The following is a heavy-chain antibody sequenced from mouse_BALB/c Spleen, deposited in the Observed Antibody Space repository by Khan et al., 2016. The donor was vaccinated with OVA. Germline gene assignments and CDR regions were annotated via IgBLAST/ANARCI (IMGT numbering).Heavy chain of an antibody. J-gene: IGHJ2*01. CDR2: ISGDSSTI. CDR3: AKSYYHGNYLDY. Sequence: EVELVESGGGLVQPGGSRKLSCAASGFTFSSYGMHWVRQAPEKGLEWVAYISGDSSTIYHTDTVKGRFTISRDNPKNTLSMQMTSLMSEDTAIYYCAKSYYHGNYLDYWGPGMTLTVPA. V-gene: IGHV5-17*02. D-gene: IGHD1-1*01. CDR1: GFTFSSYG.